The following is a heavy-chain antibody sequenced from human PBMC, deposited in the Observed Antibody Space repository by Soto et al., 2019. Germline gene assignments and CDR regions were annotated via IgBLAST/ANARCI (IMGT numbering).Heavy chain of an antibody. CDR1: VGTFSSYT. D-gene: IGHD2-15*01. Sequence: QVQLVQSGAEVKKPGSWVKVSCKASVGTFSSYTISWERQAPGQGLEWMGRIIPILGIANYAQKFQGRVTITADKSTSTAYMELSSLRSEDTAVYYCARAVVAARALDYWGQGTLVTVSS. V-gene: IGHV1-69*02. CDR2: IIPILGIA. J-gene: IGHJ4*02. CDR3: ARAVVAARALDY.